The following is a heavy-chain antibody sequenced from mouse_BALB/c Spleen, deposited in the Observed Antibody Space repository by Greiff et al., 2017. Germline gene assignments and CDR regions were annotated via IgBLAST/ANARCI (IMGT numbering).Heavy chain of an antibody. CDR1: GYTFSSYW. CDR3: ARWDLAMDY. D-gene: IGHD4-1*01. V-gene: IGHV1-9*01. Sequence: VKLQQSGAELMKPGASVKISCKATGYTFSSYWIEWVKQRPGHGLEWIGEILPGSGSTNYNEKFKGKATFTADTSSNTAYMQLSSLTSEDSAVYYCARWDLAMDYWGQGTSVTVSS. J-gene: IGHJ4*01. CDR2: ILPGSGST.